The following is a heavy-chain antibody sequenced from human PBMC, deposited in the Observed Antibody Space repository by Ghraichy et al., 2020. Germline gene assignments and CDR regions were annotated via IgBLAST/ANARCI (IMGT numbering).Heavy chain of an antibody. V-gene: IGHV3-48*02. CDR3: AGASTVVRFYYYGGMDV. D-gene: IGHD4-23*01. Sequence: GGSLRLSCVVSGFTFSGYGMNWVRQSPGKGLEWVSYITSGSRSKFYADSVKGRFTVSRDNAQNSLSLQMNSLRDEHTAVYYCAGASTVVRFYYYGGMDVWGQGTTVTVSS. J-gene: IGHJ6*02. CDR2: ITSGSRSK. CDR1: GFTFSGYG.